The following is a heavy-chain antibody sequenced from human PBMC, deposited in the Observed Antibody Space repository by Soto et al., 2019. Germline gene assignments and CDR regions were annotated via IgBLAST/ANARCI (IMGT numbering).Heavy chain of an antibody. V-gene: IGHV1-69*13. Sequence: SVKVSCKASGDTFTKLGFTWVRQAPGQGLEWVGQFIPSFGTAKNAPKFQGRVTIAADESTSTAYMELTSLRTEDTAMYYCAAGYSGRYSRFDFWRQGTQVTVS. CDR3: AAGYSGRYSRFDF. J-gene: IGHJ4*02. D-gene: IGHD1-26*01. CDR1: GDTFTKLG. CDR2: FIPSFGTA.